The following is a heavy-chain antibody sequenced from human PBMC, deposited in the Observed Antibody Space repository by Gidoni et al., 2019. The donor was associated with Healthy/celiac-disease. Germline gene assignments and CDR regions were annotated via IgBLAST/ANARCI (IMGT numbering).Heavy chain of an antibody. CDR2: ISSRNSYI. CDR1: GVTFSSSS. J-gene: IGHJ4*02. Sequence: EVQLLESGGGLVKPGGSLRLSCAASGVTFSSSSMNWVRQAPGKGLEWVSSISSRNSYIYYAESVKGRFTISRDNAKNSLYLQMNSLRAEDTAVYYCARSTRDTMIVVVINAFDYWGQGALVTVSS. V-gene: IGHV3-21*01. CDR3: ARSTRDTMIVVVINAFDY. D-gene: IGHD3-22*01.